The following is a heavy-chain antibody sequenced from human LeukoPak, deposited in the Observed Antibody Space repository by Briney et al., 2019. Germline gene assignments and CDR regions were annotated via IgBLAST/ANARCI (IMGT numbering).Heavy chain of an antibody. CDR1: GFTFSSYW. V-gene: IGHV3-74*01. J-gene: IGHJ4*02. CDR3: ARGEPSDDYTVDY. CDR2: INSDGSST. Sequence: GGSLRLSCAASGFTFSSYWTHWVRQISGKGLVWVSRINSDGSSTSYADSVKGRFTISRDSAKNTLYLQMNSLRAEDTAVYYCARGEPSDDYTVDYWGQGTLVTVSS. D-gene: IGHD5-24*01.